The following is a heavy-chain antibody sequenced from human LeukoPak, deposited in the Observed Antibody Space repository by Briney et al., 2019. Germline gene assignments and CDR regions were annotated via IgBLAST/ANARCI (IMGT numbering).Heavy chain of an antibody. Sequence: ASVKVSCKASGYIFTDHYMHWVRQAPGQGLEWMGWINPNTGGKNYAERFRGRITVTTDTSITTAYMELTRLTSDDTAVYYCARDPKKWLPDGRFDYWGQGTLVSVSS. V-gene: IGHV1-2*02. CDR1: GYIFTDHY. CDR2: INPNTGGK. D-gene: IGHD5-24*01. CDR3: ARDPKKWLPDGRFDY. J-gene: IGHJ4*02.